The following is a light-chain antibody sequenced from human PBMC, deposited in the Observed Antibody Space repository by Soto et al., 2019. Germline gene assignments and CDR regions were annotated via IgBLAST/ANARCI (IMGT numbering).Light chain of an antibody. CDR1: SSDVGGSNY. CDR2: DVT. CDR3: SSQAGNNVI. J-gene: IGLJ2*01. Sequence: QSALTQPPSASGSPGQSVTISCTGTSSDVGGSNYVSWYQQHSGKVPKLIISDVTKRPSGVPDRFSGSKSGNTASLAASGLQAEDEADYYCSSQAGNNVIFGGGTKLTVL. V-gene: IGLV2-8*01.